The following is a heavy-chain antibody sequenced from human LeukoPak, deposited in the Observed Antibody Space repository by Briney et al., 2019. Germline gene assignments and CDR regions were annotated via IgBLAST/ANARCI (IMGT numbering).Heavy chain of an antibody. D-gene: IGHD6-13*01. V-gene: IGHV3-23*01. CDR1: GFTFSSYA. CDR2: ISGSGGST. Sequence: SGGSLRLSCAASGFTFSSYAMSWVRQAPGKGLEWVSAISGSGGSTYYADSVKGRFTISRDNSKNTLYLQMNSLRAEDTAVYYCAKFPLGYSSSWYQYYWGQGTLVTVSS. CDR3: AKFPLGYSSSWYQYY. J-gene: IGHJ4*02.